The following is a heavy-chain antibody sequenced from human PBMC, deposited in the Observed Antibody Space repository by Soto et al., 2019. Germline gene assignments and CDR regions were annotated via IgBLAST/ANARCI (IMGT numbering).Heavy chain of an antibody. CDR1: GGSISSYY. V-gene: IGHV4-59*01. D-gene: IGHD3-22*01. Sequence: PSETLSLTCTVSGGSISSYYWSWIRQPPGKGLEWIGYIYYSGSTNYNPSPKSRVTISVDTSKNQFSLKLSSVTAADTAVYYCARDYDSSGDRSFDIWGQGTMVTVSS. CDR3: ARDYDSSGDRSFDI. CDR2: IYYSGST. J-gene: IGHJ3*02.